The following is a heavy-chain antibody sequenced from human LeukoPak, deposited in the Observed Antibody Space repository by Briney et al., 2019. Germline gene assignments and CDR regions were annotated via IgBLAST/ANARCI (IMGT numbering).Heavy chain of an antibody. CDR2: IYTSGST. CDR3: ATSQNYDSFDY. V-gene: IGHV4-61*02. CDR1: GGSISSGSYY. J-gene: IGHJ4*02. Sequence: PSQTLSLTCTVSGGSISSGSYYWSWIRQPAGKGLEWIGRIYTSGSTNYKPSLRSRVTMSLDTSKNQVSLKLSSVTAADTAVYYCATSQNYDSFDYWGQGTLVTVSS. D-gene: IGHD3-3*01.